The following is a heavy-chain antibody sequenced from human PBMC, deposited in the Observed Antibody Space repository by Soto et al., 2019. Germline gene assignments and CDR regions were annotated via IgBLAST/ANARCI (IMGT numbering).Heavy chain of an antibody. V-gene: IGHV3-7*01. Sequence: GGSLRLSCAASGFAFSTYWMTWVRQAPGKGLEWVANIKQDGSEKYYVDSVKGRFTISRDNAKNSLYLQMNSLRAEDTAVYYCARDPSIVATMGSIYYYYGMDVWGQGTKVTVSS. CDR1: GFAFSTYW. J-gene: IGHJ6*02. D-gene: IGHD5-12*01. CDR3: ARDPSIVATMGSIYYYYGMDV. CDR2: IKQDGSEK.